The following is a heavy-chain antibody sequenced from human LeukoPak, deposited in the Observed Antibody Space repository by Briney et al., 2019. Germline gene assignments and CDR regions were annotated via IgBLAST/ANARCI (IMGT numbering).Heavy chain of an antibody. J-gene: IGHJ3*02. Sequence: PGGPLRLSCAASGFTFDDYGMSWVRQAPGKGLEWVSGINWNGGSTGYADSVKGRFTISRDNAKNSLYLQMNSPRAEDTALYYCAGDSDSAFDIWGQGTMVTVSS. D-gene: IGHD3-22*01. CDR2: INWNGGST. CDR1: GFTFDDYG. CDR3: AGDSDSAFDI. V-gene: IGHV3-20*04.